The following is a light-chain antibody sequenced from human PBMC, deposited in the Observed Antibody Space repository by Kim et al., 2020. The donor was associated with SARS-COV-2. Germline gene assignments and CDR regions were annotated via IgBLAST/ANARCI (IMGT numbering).Light chain of an antibody. V-gene: IGLV1-40*01. J-gene: IGLJ3*02. CDR1: GSNIGAYYD. CDR2: DNT. CDR3: QSYDRSLSGSV. Sequence: TSSTGGGSNIGAYYDVHWYQHVPGTAPKLLIHDNTNRPSGVPDRFSGSKSGTSASLDITGLQAEDEAVYYCQSYDRSLSGSVFGGGTQLTVL.